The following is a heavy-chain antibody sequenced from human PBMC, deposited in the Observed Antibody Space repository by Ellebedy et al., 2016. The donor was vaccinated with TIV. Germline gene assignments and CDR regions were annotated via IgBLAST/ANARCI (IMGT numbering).Heavy chain of an antibody. V-gene: IGHV4-59*01. CDR2: IYYSGST. CDR3: ASSHGSGHWFDP. Sequence: MPSETLSLTCTVSGGSISSYYWSRIRQPPGKGLEWIGYIYYSGSTNYNPSLKSRVTISVDTSKNQFSLKLSSVTAADTAVYYCASSHGSGHWFDPWGQGTLVTVSS. J-gene: IGHJ5*02. D-gene: IGHD3-10*01. CDR1: GGSISSYY.